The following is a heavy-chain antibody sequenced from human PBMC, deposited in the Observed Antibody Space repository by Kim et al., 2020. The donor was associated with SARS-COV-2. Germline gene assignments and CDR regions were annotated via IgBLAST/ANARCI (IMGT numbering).Heavy chain of an antibody. Sequence: SETLSLTCTVSGGSISSGGYYWSWIRQHPGKGLEWIGYIYYSGSTYYNPSLKSRVTISVDTSKNQFSLKLSSVTAADTAVYYCARDRDYGDYGDVGMDVWGQGTTVTVSS. CDR3: ARDRDYGDYGDVGMDV. CDR1: GGSISSGGYY. J-gene: IGHJ6*02. D-gene: IGHD4-17*01. V-gene: IGHV4-31*03. CDR2: IYYSGST.